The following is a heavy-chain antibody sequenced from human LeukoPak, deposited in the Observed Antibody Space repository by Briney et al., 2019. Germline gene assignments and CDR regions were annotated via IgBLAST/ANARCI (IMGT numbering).Heavy chain of an antibody. CDR3: AKSKFPFDADGWHGYFDF. Sequence: PGGSLRLSCAASGFTFSSYAMSWVRQAPGKGLEWVSSISGSGGNTYYADSVKGRFTISRDNSRDTLLMQMYSLRADDTAVYYCAKSKFPFDADGWHGYFDFWGQGTLVTVSS. CDR2: ISGSGGNT. CDR1: GFTFSSYA. J-gene: IGHJ4*02. D-gene: IGHD3-10*01. V-gene: IGHV3-23*01.